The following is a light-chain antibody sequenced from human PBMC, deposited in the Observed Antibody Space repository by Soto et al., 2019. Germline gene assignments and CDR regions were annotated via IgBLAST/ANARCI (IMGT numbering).Light chain of an antibody. J-gene: IGKJ5*01. Sequence: EIVLTQSPATLSLSPGERATLSCWASQSVSSYLAWYQQKPGQAPRLLIYDASKRATGIPARFSGSGSGTDFTLTISSLEPEDFAVYYCQQRTNSPITFGQGTRLEIK. V-gene: IGKV3-11*01. CDR3: QQRTNSPIT. CDR2: DAS. CDR1: QSVSSY.